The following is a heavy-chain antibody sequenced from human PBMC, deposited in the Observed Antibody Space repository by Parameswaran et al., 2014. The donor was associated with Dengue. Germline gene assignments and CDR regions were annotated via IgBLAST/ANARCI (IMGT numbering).Heavy chain of an antibody. Sequence: KWIRQPPGKGLEWVSSISSSSSYIYYADSVKGRFTISRDNAKNSLYLQMNSLRAEDTAVYYCARAYDYSNYVPYYYYYYMDVWGKGTTVTVSS. CDR2: ISSSSSYI. V-gene: IGHV3-21*01. CDR3: ARAYDYSNYVPYYYYYYMDV. J-gene: IGHJ6*03. D-gene: IGHD4-11*01.